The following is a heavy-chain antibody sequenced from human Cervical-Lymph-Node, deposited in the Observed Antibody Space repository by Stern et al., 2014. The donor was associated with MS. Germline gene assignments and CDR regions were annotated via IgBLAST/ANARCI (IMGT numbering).Heavy chain of an antibody. J-gene: IGHJ4*02. Sequence: QLQLQESGPGLVKPSETLSLTCVVSGDSISSYTHYWAWIRQPPGKGLEWIGSFYYSGPTSYTPSLRSPSTIPVDTPKNHFSLGLNSVTAADTAVYYCAKHACTGAACPFDLWGQGTLVTVSS. CDR3: AKHACTGAACPFDL. CDR1: GDSISSYTHY. V-gene: IGHV4-39*01. CDR2: FYYSGPT. D-gene: IGHD2-8*02.